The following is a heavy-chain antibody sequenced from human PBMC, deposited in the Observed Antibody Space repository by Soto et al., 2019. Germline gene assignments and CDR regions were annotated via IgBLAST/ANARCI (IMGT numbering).Heavy chain of an antibody. CDR1: GGTFSSYA. J-gene: IGHJ5*02. V-gene: IGHV1-69*01. CDR3: ARWGQYCSSTSCYTRGGNWFDP. Sequence: QVQLVQSGAEVKKPGSSVKVSCKASGGTFSSYAISWVRQARGQGLEWMGGIIPIFGTANYAQKFQGRVTITADESTSTAYMELSSLRSEDTAVYYCARWGQYCSSTSCYTRGGNWFDPWGQGTLVPVSS. D-gene: IGHD2-2*02. CDR2: IIPIFGTA.